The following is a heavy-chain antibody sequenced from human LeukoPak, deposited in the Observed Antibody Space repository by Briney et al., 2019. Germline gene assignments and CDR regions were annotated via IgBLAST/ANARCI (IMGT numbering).Heavy chain of an antibody. Sequence: GGSLRLSCAASGFTSSDYTMNWVRQAPGKGLEWVSGISVSDDSTYYADSVKGRFTMSRDKSNNMPYLQMNSLRAQDTAVYYCAKDRYCSSTNCPYDYWGQGTLVTVSS. CDR1: GFTSSDYT. CDR3: AKDRYCSSTNCPYDY. D-gene: IGHD2-2*01. J-gene: IGHJ4*02. V-gene: IGHV3-23*01. CDR2: ISVSDDST.